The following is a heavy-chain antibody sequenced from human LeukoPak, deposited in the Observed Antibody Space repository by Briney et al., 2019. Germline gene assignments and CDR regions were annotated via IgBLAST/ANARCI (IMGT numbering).Heavy chain of an antibody. CDR3: ARDKWELFYFDY. D-gene: IGHD1-26*01. CDR1: GGSISSSNW. V-gene: IGHV4-4*02. Sequence: SETLSLTCAVSGGSISSSNWWSWVRQPPGKGLEWIGEIYHSGSTNYNPSLKSRVTISVDKSKNQFSLKLSSVTAAGTAVYYCARDKWELFYFDYWGQGTLVTVSS. J-gene: IGHJ4*02. CDR2: IYHSGST.